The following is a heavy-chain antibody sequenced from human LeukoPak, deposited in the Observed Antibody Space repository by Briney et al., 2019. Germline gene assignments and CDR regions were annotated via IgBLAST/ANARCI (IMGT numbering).Heavy chain of an antibody. CDR1: GFTFCSYS. V-gene: IGHV3-48*01. D-gene: IGHD2-2*02. Sequence: GGSLRLSCAVSGFTFCSYSMSWVRQAPGKGLEWVSYISSRSSTIYYADSVKGRFTISRDNAKNSLFLQMNSLRAEDTAVYYCARASGGYCSSTSCYIFDYWGQGTLVTVSS. J-gene: IGHJ4*02. CDR3: ARASGGYCSSTSCYIFDY. CDR2: ISSRSSTI.